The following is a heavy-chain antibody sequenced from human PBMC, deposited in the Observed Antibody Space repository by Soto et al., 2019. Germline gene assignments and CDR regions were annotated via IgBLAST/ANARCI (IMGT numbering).Heavy chain of an antibody. Sequence: SEARSLTWPVSCGPLSRGSYYLGWIRQAPEKGLEWIASISYSGSTYYNPTLKSRLIISVDTSKSQFSLKLSSVTAADTAVYYCGRISSHGDYAYWGQGTLVTVSS. D-gene: IGHD4-17*01. CDR1: CGPLSRGSYY. CDR2: ISYSGST. J-gene: IGHJ4*02. V-gene: IGHV4-39*01. CDR3: GRISSHGDYAY.